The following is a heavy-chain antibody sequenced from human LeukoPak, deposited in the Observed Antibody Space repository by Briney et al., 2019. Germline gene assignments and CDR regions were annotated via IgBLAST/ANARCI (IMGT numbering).Heavy chain of an antibody. D-gene: IGHD1-14*01. J-gene: IGHJ4*02. V-gene: IGHV4-59*01. CDR1: GASIKTYY. CDR3: ARVSEGNHLHQFYLDS. Sequence: PSETLSLTCNVSGASIKTYYWTWIRQPPGKGLEYVEYIYSRGSTNYNPSLKSRVTLSVDTSKNQFSLRLRSPTAADTAVYYCARVSEGNHLHQFYLDSWGQGTLVTVSS. CDR2: IYSRGST.